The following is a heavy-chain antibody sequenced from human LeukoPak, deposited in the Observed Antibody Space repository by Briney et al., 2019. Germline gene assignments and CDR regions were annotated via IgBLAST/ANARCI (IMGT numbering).Heavy chain of an antibody. Sequence: PSETLSLTCAVSGYSISSGYYWGWIRQPPGKGLEWIGSIYHSGSTYYNPSLKSRVTISVDTSKNQFSLKLSSVTAADTVVYYCASSDTGYNWFDPWGQGTLVTVSS. J-gene: IGHJ5*02. CDR3: ASSDTGYNWFDP. D-gene: IGHD5-18*01. V-gene: IGHV4-38-2*01. CDR2: IYHSGST. CDR1: GYSISSGYY.